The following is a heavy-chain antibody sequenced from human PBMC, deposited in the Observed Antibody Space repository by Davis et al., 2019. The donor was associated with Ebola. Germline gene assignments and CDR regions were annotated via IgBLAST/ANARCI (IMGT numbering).Heavy chain of an antibody. CDR2: ISGSGGST. V-gene: IGHV3-23*01. CDR1: GFTFSNDA. D-gene: IGHD3-10*01. Sequence: PGGSLRLSCVDSGFTFSNDAMTWVRQPPGKGLEWVSTISGSGGSTYYPDSVKGQFTISRDNSKNTLFLQMNSLRADDTAVYYCAKAYYYGSALYYFYGLDVWGRGTTVTVSS. CDR3: AKAYYYGSALYYFYGLDV. J-gene: IGHJ6*02.